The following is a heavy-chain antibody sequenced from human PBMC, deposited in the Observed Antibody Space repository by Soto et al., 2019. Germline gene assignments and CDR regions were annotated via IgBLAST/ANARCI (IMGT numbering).Heavy chain of an antibody. D-gene: IGHD2-2*01. CDR2: ISAYNGNT. Sequence: GASVKVSCKASGYTFTSYGISWVRQAPGQGLEWMGWISAYNGNTNYAHELQGRVTMTTDTSTSTAYMELRSLRPDDTAVYYCARVGLYCTSSTCNDYWGQGTPVTVSS. CDR3: ARVGLYCTSSTCNDY. J-gene: IGHJ4*02. CDR1: GYTFTSYG. V-gene: IGHV1-18*01.